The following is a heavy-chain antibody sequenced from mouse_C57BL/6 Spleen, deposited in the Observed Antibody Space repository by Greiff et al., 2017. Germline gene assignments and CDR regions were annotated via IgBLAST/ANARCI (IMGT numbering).Heavy chain of an antibody. CDR2: INPNNGGT. CDR3: ARSYGNYYWYFDV. Sequence: EVQLQQSGPELVKPGASVKIPCKASGYTFTDYNMDWVKQSHGKSLEWIGDINPNNGGTIYNQKFKGKATLTVDKSSSTAYMELRSLTSEDTAVYYCARSYGNYYWYFDVGGTGTTVTVAS. CDR1: GYTFTDYN. V-gene: IGHV1-18*01. D-gene: IGHD2-1*01. J-gene: IGHJ1*03.